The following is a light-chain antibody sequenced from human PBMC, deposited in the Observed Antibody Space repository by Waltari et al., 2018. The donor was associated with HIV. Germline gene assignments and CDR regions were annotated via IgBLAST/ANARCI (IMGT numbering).Light chain of an antibody. V-gene: IGKV3-20*01. CDR2: GAS. J-gene: IGKJ3*01. CDR1: QTVSSTY. Sequence: EIVLTQSPGILSLSPGERATLSCRASQTVSSTYLAWYQQKPDQAPRLLIYGASSRATGIPDRFSGSGSGTDFTLTISRLEPEDFAVYYCQHYGSAPFTFGPGTKVDIK. CDR3: QHYGSAPFT.